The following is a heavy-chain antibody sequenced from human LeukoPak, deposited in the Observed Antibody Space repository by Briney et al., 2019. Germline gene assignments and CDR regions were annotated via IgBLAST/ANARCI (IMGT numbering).Heavy chain of an antibody. CDR1: GGSISSYY. D-gene: IGHD3-22*01. V-gene: IGHV4-59*01. CDR2: IYYSGST. CDR3: ARGYSSGYYGFDY. Sequence: KPSETLSLPCPVSGGSISSYYWSWIRQPPGKGLEWIGYIYYSGSTNYNPSLKSRVTISVDTSKNQFSLKLSSVTAADTAVYYCARGYSSGYYGFDYWGQGTLVTVSS. J-gene: IGHJ4*02.